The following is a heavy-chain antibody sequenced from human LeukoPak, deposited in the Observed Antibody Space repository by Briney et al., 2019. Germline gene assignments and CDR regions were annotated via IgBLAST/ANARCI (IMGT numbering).Heavy chain of an antibody. D-gene: IGHD4-17*01. V-gene: IGHV3-21*01. CDR1: GFSFSTYS. Sequence: GGSLRLSCAASGFSFSTYSMNWVRQAPGKGLEWVSSISSDSSYIFYGDSLKGRFTMSRANAKNSLYLQMNSLRAEDTAVYYCARVKFGDYAVDYWGQGTLVTVSS. J-gene: IGHJ4*02. CDR3: ARVKFGDYAVDY. CDR2: ISSDSSYI.